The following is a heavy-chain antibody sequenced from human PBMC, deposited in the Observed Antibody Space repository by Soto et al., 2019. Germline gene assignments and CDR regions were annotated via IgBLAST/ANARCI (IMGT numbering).Heavy chain of an antibody. CDR2: LVVGTGNT. J-gene: IGHJ6*02. CDR1: GFTFRSSA. Sequence: SVKVSCKTSGFTFRSSAVQWVRQARGQRLEWIGWLVVGTGNTNYAQKFQQRVTISSDRSTNTVSMELSILTSEDTAVYYCATGAYCSGGSCSDYYYYYYGMDLWGQGTTVTVSS. CDR3: ATGAYCSGGSCSDYYYYYYGMDL. D-gene: IGHD2-15*01. V-gene: IGHV1-58*01.